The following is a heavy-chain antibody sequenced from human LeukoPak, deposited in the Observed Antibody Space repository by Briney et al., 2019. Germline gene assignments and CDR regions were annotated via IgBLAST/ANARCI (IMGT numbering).Heavy chain of an antibody. Sequence: GGSLRLSCAASGFIFRNYAMHWVRQAPGKGLEYVSAISSSGDNTYYGNSVRGRFTISRDNSKNTLFLQMGSLRVEDTAVYYCVREERGLAIDYWGQGTLVTVSS. CDR1: GFIFRNYA. D-gene: IGHD5-12*01. CDR2: ISSSGDNT. CDR3: VREERGLAIDY. J-gene: IGHJ4*02. V-gene: IGHV3-64*01.